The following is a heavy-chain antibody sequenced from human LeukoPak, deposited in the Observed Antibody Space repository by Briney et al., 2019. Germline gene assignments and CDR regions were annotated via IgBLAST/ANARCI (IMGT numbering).Heavy chain of an antibody. CDR2: IKQDGSEK. Sequence: GSLRHSCAASGFTFSSYWMSWVRQAPGKGLEWVANIKQDGSEKYYVDSVKGRFTIFRDNAKNSLYLQMNSLRAEDTAVYYCARESVATITDQSFLFDYWGQGTLVTVSS. V-gene: IGHV3-7*01. CDR3: ARESVATITDQSFLFDY. J-gene: IGHJ4*02. CDR1: GFTFSSYW. D-gene: IGHD5-12*01.